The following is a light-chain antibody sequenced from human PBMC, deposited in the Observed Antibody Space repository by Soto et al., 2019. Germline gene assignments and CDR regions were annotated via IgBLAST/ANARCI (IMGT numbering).Light chain of an antibody. J-gene: IGKJ1*01. Sequence: EIVMTQSPATLSVSPGERATLSCRASEGVSSNLAWHQQKPGQAPRLLIYGASTRATGIPARFSGSGSETEFTLTISSLQSEDFAVYYCQQYNTWGTFGQGTKVDIK. CDR3: QQYNTWGT. V-gene: IGKV3-15*01. CDR1: EGVSSN. CDR2: GAS.